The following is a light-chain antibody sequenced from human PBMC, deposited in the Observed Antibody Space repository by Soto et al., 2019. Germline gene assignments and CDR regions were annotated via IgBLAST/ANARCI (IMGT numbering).Light chain of an antibody. CDR1: QTVTSNY. CDR3: QQYGNTHWT. Sequence: EIVLTQSPGTLSVSAGERGSLTCRASQTVTSNYLAWYQQKPGQAPRLLIHGASTRASGIPDRFSGSGSGTDFTLTISRLEPQDFAVYFWQQYGNTHWTFGQGTTVEIK. CDR2: GAS. J-gene: IGKJ1*01. V-gene: IGKV3-20*01.